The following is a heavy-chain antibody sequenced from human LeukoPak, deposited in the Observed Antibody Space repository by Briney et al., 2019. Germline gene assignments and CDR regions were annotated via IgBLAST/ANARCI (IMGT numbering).Heavy chain of an antibody. J-gene: IGHJ6*02. CDR3: ARDRSAAMFLRDYYYGMDV. D-gene: IGHD5-18*01. Sequence: ASVKVSCKASGYTFTGYYMHWVRQAPGQGLEWMGWIFPNSGATSYAQKFQGRVTMTRDTSISTAYMELSGLRSDDTAVYYCARDRSAAMFLRDYYYGMDVWGQGTTVTVSS. V-gene: IGHV1-2*02. CDR2: IFPNSGAT. CDR1: GYTFTGYY.